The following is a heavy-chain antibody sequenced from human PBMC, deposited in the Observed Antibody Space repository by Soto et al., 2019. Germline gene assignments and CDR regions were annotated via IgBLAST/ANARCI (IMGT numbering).Heavy chain of an antibody. CDR3: GGDFTIKVVVIRGDVFDF. CDR1: GYTFTSYG. J-gene: IGHJ3*01. Sequence: GASVKVSCKASGYTFTSYGISWVRQAPGQGLEWMGWISAYNGNTNYAQKLQGRVTMTTDTSTSTAYMELRSLRSDDTAVYYCGGDFTIKVVVIRGDVFDFGGKGTMVPVSS. V-gene: IGHV1-18*01. D-gene: IGHD3-22*01. CDR2: ISAYNGNT.